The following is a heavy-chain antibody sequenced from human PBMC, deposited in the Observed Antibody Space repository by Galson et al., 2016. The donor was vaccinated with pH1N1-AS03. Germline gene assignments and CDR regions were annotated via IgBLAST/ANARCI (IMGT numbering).Heavy chain of an antibody. CDR3: ARGPPGASVAYYSGMDV. D-gene: IGHD4/OR15-4a*01. Sequence: TLSLTCAVSGDSISNGGYSWSWIRQPPGKGLEWIGYIFHSGTTFYTPSLKSRVTMSVDRPSNQFSLRLISVTAADTAVDYCARGPPGASVAYYSGMDVWGPGTMVIASS. J-gene: IGHJ6*02. CDR2: IFHSGTT. V-gene: IGHV4-30-2*01. CDR1: GDSISNGGYS.